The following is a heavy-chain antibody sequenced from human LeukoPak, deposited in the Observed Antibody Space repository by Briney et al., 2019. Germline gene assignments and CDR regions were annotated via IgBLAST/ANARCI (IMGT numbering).Heavy chain of an antibody. J-gene: IGHJ6*02. V-gene: IGHV4-61*02. D-gene: IGHD3-22*01. CDR1: GGSISSGSYY. CDR2: IYTSGST. Sequence: PSQTLSPTCTVSGGSISSGSYYWSWIRQPAGKGLEWIGRIYTSGSTNYNPSLKSRVTISVDTSKNQFSLKLSSVTAAHTAVYYCASTGDRSGYYPPYYYYGMDVWGQGTTVTVSS. CDR3: ASTGDRSGYYPPYYYYGMDV.